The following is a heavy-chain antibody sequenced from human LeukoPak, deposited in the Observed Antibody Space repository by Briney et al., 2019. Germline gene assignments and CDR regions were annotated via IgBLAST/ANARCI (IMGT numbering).Heavy chain of an antibody. D-gene: IGHD2-15*01. V-gene: IGHV3-48*03. Sequence: GGSLRLSCAASGFTFSSYEMNWVRQAPGKGLEWVSYISSSGSTIYYADSVKGRFTISRDNAKNSPFLQMNSLRAEDTAVYYCVRPELPGWSVLFDFWGQGTLVTVSS. CDR1: GFTFSSYE. CDR3: VRPELPGWSVLFDF. J-gene: IGHJ4*02. CDR2: ISSSGSTI.